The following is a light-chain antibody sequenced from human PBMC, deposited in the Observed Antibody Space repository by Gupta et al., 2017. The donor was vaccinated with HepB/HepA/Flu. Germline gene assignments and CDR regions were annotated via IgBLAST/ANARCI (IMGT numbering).Light chain of an antibody. CDR2: SAS. CDR1: QNIRSDY. J-gene: IGKJ5*01. CDR3: QQYGTSPRIT. Sequence: ESVLTQSPGALSLSPGERATLFCRASQNIRSDYLAWYQQKPGQAPRLLISSASIRATGIPDRFTGSGSGTDFTLTISRLEPEDFAVYYGQQYGTSPRITFGQGTRLEIK. V-gene: IGKV3-20*01.